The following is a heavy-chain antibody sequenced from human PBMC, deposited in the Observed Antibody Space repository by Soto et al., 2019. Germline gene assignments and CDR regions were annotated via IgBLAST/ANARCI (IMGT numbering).Heavy chain of an antibody. J-gene: IGHJ4*02. CDR1: GGSFSGYY. CDR2: ISHSGST. Sequence: SETLSLTCAVYGGSFSGYYWSWIRKPPGKGLEWMGEISHSGSTNYNPSLKSRVTISVDTSKNQFSLKLSSVTAADTAVYYCARGGIAARQGAIDYWGQGTLVTVSS. D-gene: IGHD6-6*01. CDR3: ARGGIAARQGAIDY. V-gene: IGHV4-34*01.